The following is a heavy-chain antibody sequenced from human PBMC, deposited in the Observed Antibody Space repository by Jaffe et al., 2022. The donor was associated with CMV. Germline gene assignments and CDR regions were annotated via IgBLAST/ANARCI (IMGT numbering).Heavy chain of an antibody. D-gene: IGHD3-10*01. CDR1: GYTLTELS. J-gene: IGHJ6*02. Sequence: QVQLVQSGAEVKKPGASVKVSCKVSGYTLTELSMHWVRQAPGKGLEWMGGFDPEDGETIYAQKFQGRVTMTEDTSTDTAYMELSSLRSEDTAVYYCATSDITMVRGVIWILDFFYYGMDVWGQGTTVTVSS. V-gene: IGHV1-24*01. CDR2: FDPEDGET. CDR3: ATSDITMVRGVIWILDFFYYGMDV.